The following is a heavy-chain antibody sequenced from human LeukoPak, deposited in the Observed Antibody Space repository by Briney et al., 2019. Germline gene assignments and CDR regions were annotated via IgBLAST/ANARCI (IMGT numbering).Heavy chain of an antibody. CDR2: IQQDGSEK. Sequence: GESLRLSCAASGFTFSDYWMSWVRQAPGKGLEWVANIQQDGSEKYYVDSVKGRFTISRDNAKNSLYLQMNSLRAEDTAVFYCARDGTYTDYDPDFDIWGQGTLVTVSS. J-gene: IGHJ4*02. CDR3: ARDGTYTDYDPDFDI. CDR1: GFTFSDYW. D-gene: IGHD5-12*01. V-gene: IGHV3-7*04.